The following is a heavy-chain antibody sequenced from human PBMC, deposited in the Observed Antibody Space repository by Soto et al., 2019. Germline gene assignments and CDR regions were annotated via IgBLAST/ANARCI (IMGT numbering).Heavy chain of an antibody. CDR1: GGSISSSSYY. D-gene: IGHD5-12*01. CDR3: ASTTRPLDIVATTVRYYYYMDV. J-gene: IGHJ6*03. CDR2: IYYSGST. V-gene: IGHV4-39*01. Sequence: QLQLQESGPGLVKPSETLSLTCTVSGGSISSSSYYWGWIRQPPGKGLEWIGSIYYSGSTYYNPYPKSRGTISVDTSKNQFSLKLSSVTAADTAVYYCASTTRPLDIVATTVRYYYYMDVWGKGTTVTVSS.